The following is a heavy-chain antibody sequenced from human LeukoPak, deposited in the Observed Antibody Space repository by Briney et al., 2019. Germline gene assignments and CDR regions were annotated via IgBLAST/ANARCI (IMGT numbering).Heavy chain of an antibody. CDR1: GGSFRGYY. V-gene: IGHV4-34*01. D-gene: IGHD2-2*01. CDR2: INHSGST. CDR3: ARGGRLVVPAAKRGYGMDV. Sequence: SETLSLTCAVYGGSFRGYYWSWIRQPPGKGLEWIGEINHSGSTNYNPSLKRRVTISVDTSKNQFSLKLSSVTAADTAVYYCARGGRLVVPAAKRGYGMDVWGQGTTVTVSS. J-gene: IGHJ6*02.